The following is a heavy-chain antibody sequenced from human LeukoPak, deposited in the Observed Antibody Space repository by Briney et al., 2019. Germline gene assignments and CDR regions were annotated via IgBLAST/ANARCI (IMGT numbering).Heavy chain of an antibody. CDR2: IIPLLGIA. V-gene: IGHV1-69*04. Sequence: GASVKVSCKASGGIFSSYTISWVRQAPGQGLEWMGRIIPLLGIANYAQKFQGRVTIIADKSTSTAYMELSSLRSEDTDVYYCARDDADSAYADGDYWGQGTLVTVSS. D-gene: IGHD5-12*01. CDR3: ARDDADSAYADGDY. J-gene: IGHJ4*02. CDR1: GGIFSSYT.